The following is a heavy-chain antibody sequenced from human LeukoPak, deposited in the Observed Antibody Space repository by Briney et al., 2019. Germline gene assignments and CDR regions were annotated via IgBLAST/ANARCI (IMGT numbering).Heavy chain of an antibody. V-gene: IGHV3-33*01. Sequence: GRSLRLSCAASGFTFSSYAMHWVRQAPGMGLEWVAVLWYDGSNKYYADSVKGRFTISRDNSENTLYLQMNSLRVEDTAVYYCSRGIDGYDSIVDYWGQGTLVTVSS. CDR2: LWYDGSNK. CDR1: GFTFSSYA. CDR3: SRGIDGYDSIVDY. J-gene: IGHJ4*02. D-gene: IGHD5-24*01.